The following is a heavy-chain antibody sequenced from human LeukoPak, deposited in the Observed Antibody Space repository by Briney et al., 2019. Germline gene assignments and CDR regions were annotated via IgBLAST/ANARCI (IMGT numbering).Heavy chain of an antibody. CDR2: FDPEHGET. CDR3: ATGSLTDAFDI. J-gene: IGHJ3*02. CDR1: GYTLIDLS. V-gene: IGHV1-24*01. Sequence: ASVKVSCKVSGYTLIDLSMHWVRQAPGEGLEWMGGFDPEHGETIYAQTFQGRVTMTEDTPTDTAYMELSSLRSEDTAIYYCATGSLTDAFDIWGQGTMVTVSS.